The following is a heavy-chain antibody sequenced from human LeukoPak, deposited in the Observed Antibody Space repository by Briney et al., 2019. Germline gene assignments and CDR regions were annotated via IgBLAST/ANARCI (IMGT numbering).Heavy chain of an antibody. Sequence: PSETLSLTCTVSGGSLSSSSYYWGWLRQPPGTGLEWIGSIYYSGSTYYSPSLKSRVTISVDTSKNQFSLKLSSVTAADTAVYYCARLSAWFDPWGQGTLVTVSS. J-gene: IGHJ5*02. CDR1: GGSLSSSSYY. V-gene: IGHV4-39*01. CDR2: IYYSGST. CDR3: ARLSAWFDP.